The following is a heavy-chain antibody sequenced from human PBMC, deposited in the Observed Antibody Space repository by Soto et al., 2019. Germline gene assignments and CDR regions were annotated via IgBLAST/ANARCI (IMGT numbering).Heavy chain of an antibody. CDR3: ASDRDYYDRSGYYYHAFDI. Sequence: GGSLRLSCAASGFIFSSYWMSWVRQAPGKGLEWVANIKQDGSEKCYVDSVKGRFTISRDNTKNSLYLQMNSLRAEDTAVYYGASDRDYYDRSGYYYHAFDIWGQGTMVTVSS. CDR1: GFIFSSYW. D-gene: IGHD3-22*01. V-gene: IGHV3-7*04. CDR2: IKQDGSEK. J-gene: IGHJ3*02.